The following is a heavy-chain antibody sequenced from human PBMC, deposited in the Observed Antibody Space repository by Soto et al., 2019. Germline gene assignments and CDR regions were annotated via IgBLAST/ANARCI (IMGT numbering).Heavy chain of an antibody. J-gene: IGHJ6*03. CDR2: IGTAGDT. CDR1: GFTFSSYD. Sequence: GGSLRLSCAASGFTFSSYDMHWVRQATGKGLEWVSAIGTAGDTYYPGSVKGRFTISRENAQNSLYLQMNSLRAGDTAVYYCARGLSGYYGSGSYYYYYYYMDVWGKGTTVTVSS. D-gene: IGHD3-10*01. CDR3: ARGLSGYYGSGSYYYYYYYMDV. V-gene: IGHV3-13*01.